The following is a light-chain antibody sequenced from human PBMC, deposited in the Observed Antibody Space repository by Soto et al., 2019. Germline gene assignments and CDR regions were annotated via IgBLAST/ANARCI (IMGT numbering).Light chain of an antibody. V-gene: IGKV3-15*01. Sequence: ETVMTQSPATLSESPGDRVTLSCRASQSIGTNLVWLQQCTGQPPRLLISGASDRVAGVPDGFSGSGSGTDFTLTVSSMKSEDFAFYYCQQYAGSPRTLGQGNKLEIK. J-gene: IGKJ2*01. CDR2: GAS. CDR3: QQYAGSPRT. CDR1: QSIGTN.